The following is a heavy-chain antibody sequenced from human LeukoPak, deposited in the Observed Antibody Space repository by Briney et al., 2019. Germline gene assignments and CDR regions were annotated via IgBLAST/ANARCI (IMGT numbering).Heavy chain of an antibody. CDR1: GGSIISGSYY. CDR3: AREVVVVPGYFDY. Sequence: SQTLSLTCTVSGGSIISGSYYWSWIRQPAGKGLEWIGRIYTSGSTNYSPSLKSRVTISVDTSKNQFSLKLSSVTAADTAVYYCAREVVVVPGYFDYWGQGTLVTVSS. D-gene: IGHD2-2*01. J-gene: IGHJ4*02. V-gene: IGHV4-61*02. CDR2: IYTSGST.